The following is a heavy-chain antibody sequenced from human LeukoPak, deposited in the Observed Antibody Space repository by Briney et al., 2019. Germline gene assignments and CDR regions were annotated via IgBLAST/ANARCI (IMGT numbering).Heavy chain of an antibody. Sequence: GGSLRLSCAASGFTFSSYGMHWVRQAPGKGLEWVAVISYDGSNKYYADSVEGRFTISRDNSKNTLYLQMNSLRAEDTAVYYCAKDRGAVAVRWFDPWGQGTLVTVSS. CDR2: ISYDGSNK. CDR1: GFTFSSYG. CDR3: AKDRGAVAVRWFDP. V-gene: IGHV3-30*18. J-gene: IGHJ5*02. D-gene: IGHD6-19*01.